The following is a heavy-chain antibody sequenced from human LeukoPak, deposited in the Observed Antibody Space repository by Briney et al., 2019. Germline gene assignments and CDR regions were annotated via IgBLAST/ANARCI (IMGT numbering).Heavy chain of an antibody. CDR1: GFTFDDYA. V-gene: IGHV3-9*01. D-gene: IGHD2-2*01. CDR3: AKDAGGLVVVPAMD. CDR2: ISWNSGNI. Sequence: GRSLRLSCAASGFTFDDYAMHWVRQAPGKGLEWVSGISWNSGNIGYADSVKGRFTISRDNAKNSLYLQMNSLRAEDTALYYCAKDAGGLVVVPAMDWGQGTLVTVSS. J-gene: IGHJ4*02.